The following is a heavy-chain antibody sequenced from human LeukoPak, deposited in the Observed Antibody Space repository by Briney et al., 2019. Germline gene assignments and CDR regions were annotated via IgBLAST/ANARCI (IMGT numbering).Heavy chain of an antibody. CDR1: GFTFSPYA. J-gene: IGHJ4*02. V-gene: IGHV3-30*04. CDR3: ARENVDIVFDLEN. Sequence: PGGSLRLSCAASGFTFSPYAMHWVRQAPGKGLKWVAVISYDGSNKYYADSVKGRFTISRDNSKNTLYLQMNSLRAEDTAVYYCARENVDIVFDLENWGQGTLVTVSS. D-gene: IGHD5-12*01. CDR2: ISYDGSNK.